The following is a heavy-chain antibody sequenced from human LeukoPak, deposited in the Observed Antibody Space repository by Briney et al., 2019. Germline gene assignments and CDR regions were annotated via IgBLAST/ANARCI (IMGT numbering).Heavy chain of an antibody. J-gene: IGHJ4*02. D-gene: IGHD2-2*01. CDR3: ARVRCSSNSCFPDY. CDR2: IKQDGSDK. V-gene: IGHV3-7*01. Sequence: PGGSLRLSCAASGFTFSTYWMSWVRQAPGQGLEWVANIKQDGSDKYYVDSVKGRFTISRDNANNSLFLQMNRLRAEDTAVYYCARVRCSSNSCFPDYWGQGTLVTVSS. CDR1: GFTFSTYW.